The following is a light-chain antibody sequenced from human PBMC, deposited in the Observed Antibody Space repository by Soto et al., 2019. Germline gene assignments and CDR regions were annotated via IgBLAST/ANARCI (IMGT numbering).Light chain of an antibody. V-gene: IGKV1-9*01. Sequence: DIQLTQSPSLLSASVGDRVTITCRASHDISTYLAWYQQKPGKAPKPMIDEASTLQSGVPSRFSGSGSGTEFTLTISGLLPEDFATYHCQQLNTLPFTFGQGTRLEIK. CDR2: EAS. CDR1: HDISTY. J-gene: IGKJ5*01. CDR3: QQLNTLPFT.